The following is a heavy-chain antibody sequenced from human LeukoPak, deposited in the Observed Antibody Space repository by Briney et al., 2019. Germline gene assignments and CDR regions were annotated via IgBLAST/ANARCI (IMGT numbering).Heavy chain of an antibody. V-gene: IGHV1-8*01. J-gene: IGHJ4*02. CDR1: GYTFTSYG. CDR2: MNPNSGNT. D-gene: IGHD6-19*01. Sequence: GASVKVSCKASGYTFTSYGINWVRQATGQGLEWMGWMNPNSGNTGYAQKFQGRVTMTRNTSISTAYMGLSSLRSEDTAVYYCARGRIAVAEFPDYWGQGTLVTVSS. CDR3: ARGRIAVAEFPDY.